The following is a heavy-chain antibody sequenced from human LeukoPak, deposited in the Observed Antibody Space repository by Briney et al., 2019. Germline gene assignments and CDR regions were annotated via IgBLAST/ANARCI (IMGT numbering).Heavy chain of an antibody. J-gene: IGHJ4*02. CDR3: AKSFGPVIAAAGTGAD. D-gene: IGHD6-13*01. CDR2: ISGSGTNT. Sequence: GGSLRLSCAASGFTFSSYAMTWVRQAPGKGLEWVSVISGSGTNTDYADSVKGRFTISRDNSKNTLYLQMNSLRAEDTAVYYCAKSFGPVIAAAGTGADWGQGTLVTVSS. CDR1: GFTFSSYA. V-gene: IGHV3-23*01.